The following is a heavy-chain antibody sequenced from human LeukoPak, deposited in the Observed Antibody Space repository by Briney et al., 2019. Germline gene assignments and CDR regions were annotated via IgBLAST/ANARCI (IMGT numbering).Heavy chain of an antibody. CDR1: GYTFNSYA. CDR3: ARGHHSEYYYDTTYYYYMDV. Sequence: WASVKVSCKASGYTFNSYAMNWVRQAPGQGLEWMGWINTNTGNPTYAQGFTGRFVFSLDTSVSTAYLQISSLKAEDTAVYYCARGHHSEYYYDTTYYYYMDVWGKGTTVTVSS. D-gene: IGHD3-22*01. J-gene: IGHJ6*03. CDR2: INTNTGNP. V-gene: IGHV7-4-1*02.